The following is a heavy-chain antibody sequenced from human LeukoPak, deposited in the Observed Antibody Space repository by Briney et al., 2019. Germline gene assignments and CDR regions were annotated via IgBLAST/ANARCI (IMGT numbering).Heavy chain of an antibody. CDR1: GFTFSSYS. CDR2: ISSSSSYI. J-gene: IGHJ6*03. V-gene: IGHV3-21*01. CDR3: ARAVEMATIMHYYYYMDV. D-gene: IGHD5-24*01. Sequence: PGGSLRVSCAASGFTFSSYSMNWVRQAPGKGLEWVSSISSSSSYIYYADSVKGRFTISRDNAKNSLYLQMNSLRAEDTAVYYCARAVEMATIMHYYYYMDVWGKGTTVTVSS.